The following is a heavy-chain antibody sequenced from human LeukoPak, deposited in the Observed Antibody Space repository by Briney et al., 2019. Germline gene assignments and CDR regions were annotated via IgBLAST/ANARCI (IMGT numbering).Heavy chain of an antibody. Sequence: ASVKVSCKASGGTFSSYAISWVRQAPGQGLEWMGGIIPIFGTANYAQKFQGRVTITADESTSTAYMEPSSLRSEDTAVYYCARGYSSGWSFDYWGQGTLVTVSS. CDR2: IIPIFGTA. V-gene: IGHV1-69*13. J-gene: IGHJ4*02. D-gene: IGHD6-19*01. CDR3: ARGYSSGWSFDY. CDR1: GGTFSSYA.